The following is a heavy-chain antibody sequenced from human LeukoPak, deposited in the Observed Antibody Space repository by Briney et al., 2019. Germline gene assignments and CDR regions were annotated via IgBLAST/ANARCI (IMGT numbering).Heavy chain of an antibody. CDR3: ARVGAGIMITFGGVIDLTFDY. D-gene: IGHD3-16*02. CDR2: IYHSGGT. Sequence: SETLSLTCTVSGYSISSGYYWGWIRQPPGKGLEWIGSIYHSGGTYYNPSLKSRVAISVDTSKNQFSLKLSSVTAADTAVYYCARVGAGIMITFGGVIDLTFDYWGQGTLVTVSS. J-gene: IGHJ4*02. CDR1: GYSISSGYY. V-gene: IGHV4-38-2*02.